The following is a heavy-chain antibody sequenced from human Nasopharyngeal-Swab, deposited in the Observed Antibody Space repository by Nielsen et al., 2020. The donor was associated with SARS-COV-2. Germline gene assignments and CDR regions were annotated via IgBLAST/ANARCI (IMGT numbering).Heavy chain of an antibody. D-gene: IGHD6-13*01. V-gene: IGHV4-34*01. CDR2: INHSGST. Sequence: SETLSLTCAVYGGSFSGYYWSWIRQPPRKGLEWIGEINHSGSTNYNPSLKSRVTISVDTSKNQSSLKLSSVTAADTAVYYRARGSGGIAAAGTIRFDPWGQGTLVTVSS. CDR3: ARGSGGIAAAGTIRFDP. CDR1: GGSFSGYY. J-gene: IGHJ5*02.